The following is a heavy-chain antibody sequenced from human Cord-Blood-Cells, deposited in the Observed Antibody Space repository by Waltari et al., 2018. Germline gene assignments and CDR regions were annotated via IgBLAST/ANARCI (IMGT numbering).Heavy chain of an antibody. Sequence: QVQLQQWGAGLLKPSETLSLTCAVYGGSFSGYYWSWIRQPPGKGLEWIGEINHSGSTNYNTSLKRRVTISVDTSKNQFSLKLSSVTAADTAVYYCASFGIDAFDIWGQGTMVTVSS. CDR3: ASFGIDAFDI. V-gene: IGHV4-34*01. CDR1: GGSFSGYY. J-gene: IGHJ3*02. CDR2: INHSGST. D-gene: IGHD3-3*01.